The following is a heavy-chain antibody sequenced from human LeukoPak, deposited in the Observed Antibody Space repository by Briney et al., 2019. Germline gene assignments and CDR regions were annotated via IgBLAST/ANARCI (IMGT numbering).Heavy chain of an antibody. CDR2: ISGSGGST. CDR1: GVTFSSYA. D-gene: IGHD5-18*01. CDR3: AKAGIGYSYGSY. V-gene: IGHV3-23*01. Sequence: GGSLRLSCAASGVTFSSYAMSWVRQAPGKGLEWVSAISGSGGSTYYADSVKGRFTISRDNSKNTLYLQMNSLRAEDTAVYYCAKAGIGYSYGSYWGQGTLVTVSS. J-gene: IGHJ4*02.